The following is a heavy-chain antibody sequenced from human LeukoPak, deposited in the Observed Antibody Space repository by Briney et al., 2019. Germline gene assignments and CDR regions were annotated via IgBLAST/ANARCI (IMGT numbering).Heavy chain of an antibody. CDR1: GFTFSSYG. V-gene: IGHV3-33*01. CDR3: ARDRSSSSWFFDY. CDR2: IWYDGSNK. D-gene: IGHD6-13*01. J-gene: IGHJ4*02. Sequence: GGSLGLSCAASGFTFSSYGMHWVRQAPGKGLEWVAVIWYDGSNKYYADSVKGRFTISRDNSKNTLYLQMNSLRAEDTAVYYCARDRSSSSWFFDYWGQGTLATVSS.